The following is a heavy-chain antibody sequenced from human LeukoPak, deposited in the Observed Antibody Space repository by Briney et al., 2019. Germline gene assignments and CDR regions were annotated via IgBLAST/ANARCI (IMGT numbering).Heavy chain of an antibody. V-gene: IGHV3-33*01. CDR1: GFTFSSYG. Sequence: GGSLRLSCAASGFTFSSYGMHWVRQAPGKGLEWVAAIWYDGSNKYYADSVKGRFTISRDNSKNMLYLQMNSLRAEDTAVYYCARYTATNWSGYYHWGQGTLVTVSS. D-gene: IGHD3-3*01. CDR2: IWYDGSNK. J-gene: IGHJ4*02. CDR3: ARYTATNWSGYYH.